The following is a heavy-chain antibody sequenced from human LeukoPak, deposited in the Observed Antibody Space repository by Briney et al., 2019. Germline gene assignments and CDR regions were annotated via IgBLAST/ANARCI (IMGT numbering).Heavy chain of an antibody. D-gene: IGHD3-10*01. CDR3: ARERRFGEFNWFDP. V-gene: IGHV3-48*04. Sequence: GGSLRLSCAASGFTLGTYDMYWVRQAPGKGPECVSSISRSGGSTYYADSVKGRFTISRDNAKNSLYLQMNSLRAEDTAVYYCARERRFGEFNWFDPWGQGTLVTVSS. J-gene: IGHJ5*02. CDR1: GFTLGTYD. CDR2: ISRSGGST.